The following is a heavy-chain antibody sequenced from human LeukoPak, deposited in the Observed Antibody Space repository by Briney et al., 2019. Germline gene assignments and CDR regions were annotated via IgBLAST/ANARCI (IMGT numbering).Heavy chain of an antibody. Sequence: QPGGSLRLSCAASGFTFSSYAMHWVRQAPGKGLEWVAVISYDGSNKYYADSVKGRFTISRDNSKNTLYLQMNSLRAEDTAVYYCASLTPYNWNDKTAFDIWGQGTMVTVSS. D-gene: IGHD1-1*01. CDR3: ASLTPYNWNDKTAFDI. CDR1: GFTFSSYA. V-gene: IGHV3-30*04. J-gene: IGHJ3*02. CDR2: ISYDGSNK.